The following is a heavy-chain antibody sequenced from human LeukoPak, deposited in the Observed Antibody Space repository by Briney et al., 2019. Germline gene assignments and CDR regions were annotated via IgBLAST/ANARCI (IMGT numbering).Heavy chain of an antibody. CDR1: GFTFSSYG. V-gene: IGHV3-30*02. CDR3: AKGLVGATYYFDY. Sequence: PGGSLRLSCAASGFTFSSYGMHWVRQAPGKGLEWVAFIRYDGSNKYYADSVKGRFTISRDNSKNTLYLQMNSLRAEDTAVYYCAKGLVGATYYFDYWGQGTLVTVSS. CDR2: IRYDGSNK. D-gene: IGHD1-26*01. J-gene: IGHJ4*02.